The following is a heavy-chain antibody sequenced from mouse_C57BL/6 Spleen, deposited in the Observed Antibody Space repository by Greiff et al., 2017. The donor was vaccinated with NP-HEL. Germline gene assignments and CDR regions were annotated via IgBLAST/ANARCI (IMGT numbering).Heavy chain of an antibody. CDR1: GFSFNTYA. CDR3: VRSSSYYAMDY. CDR2: IRSKSNNYAT. V-gene: IGHV10-1*01. J-gene: IGHJ4*01. D-gene: IGHD1-1*01. Sequence: EVQVVESGGGLVQPKGSLKLSCAASGFSFNTYAMNWVRQAPGKGLEWVARIRSKSNNYATYYADSVKDRFTISRDDSESMLYLQMNNLKTEDTAMYYCVRSSSYYAMDYWGQGTSVTVSS.